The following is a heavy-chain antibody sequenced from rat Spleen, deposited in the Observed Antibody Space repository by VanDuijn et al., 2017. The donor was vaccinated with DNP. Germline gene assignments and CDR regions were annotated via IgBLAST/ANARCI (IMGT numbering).Heavy chain of an antibody. CDR3: ARQLGYFDY. CDR2: ILHDGSRT. J-gene: IGHJ2*01. D-gene: IGHD5-1*01. Sequence: ATILHDGSRTYFRDSVKGRFTISRDNAKSTLYLQMDSLTSEDTATYYCARQLGYFDYWGQGVMVTVSS. V-gene: IGHV5S10*01.